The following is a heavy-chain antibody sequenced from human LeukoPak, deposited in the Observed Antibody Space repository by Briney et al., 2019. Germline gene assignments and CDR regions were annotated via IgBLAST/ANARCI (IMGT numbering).Heavy chain of an antibody. Sequence: GVSLRLSCAASGFTFNSYVMSWVRQAPGKGLEWVSGVSYSGDNTYYADSVKGRFSISRDNSKDTLYLQMNSLTAEDTALYHCARGGGSGWYLIDYWGQGTLVTVSS. J-gene: IGHJ4*02. D-gene: IGHD6-19*01. CDR1: GFTFNSYV. V-gene: IGHV3-23*01. CDR3: ARGGGSGWYLIDY. CDR2: VSYSGDNT.